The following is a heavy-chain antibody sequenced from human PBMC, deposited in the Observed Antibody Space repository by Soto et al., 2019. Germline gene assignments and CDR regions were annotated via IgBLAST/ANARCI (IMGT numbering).Heavy chain of an antibody. D-gene: IGHD3-16*01. V-gene: IGHV3-33*05. CDR1: GFTFRSYV. CDR2: TSYDGSNK. CDR3: ARWGTRGGLDV. J-gene: IGHJ1*01. Sequence: QVQLVESGGGVVQPGTSLRLSCVGSGFTFRSYVIHWVRQAPGKGLEWVALTSYDGSNKDYGDSVKGRFTISRDNSRNTVELEMDGLRDGDTAFYYCARWGTRGGLDVWGQGTLVSVSS.